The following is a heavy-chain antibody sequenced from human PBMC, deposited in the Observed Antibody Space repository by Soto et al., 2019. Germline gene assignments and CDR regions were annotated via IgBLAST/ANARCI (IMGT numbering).Heavy chain of an antibody. J-gene: IGHJ3*02. V-gene: IGHV3-23*01. CDR3: ARGDAFDI. CDR1: GFTFSIYA. Sequence: GGSLRLSCAASGFTFSIYAMNWVRQAPGKGLEWVPALSASGGSTYYADSVKGRFTISRDNSKNTLYLQMNSLRAEDTAVYYCARGDAFDIWGQGTMVTVSS. CDR2: LSASGGST.